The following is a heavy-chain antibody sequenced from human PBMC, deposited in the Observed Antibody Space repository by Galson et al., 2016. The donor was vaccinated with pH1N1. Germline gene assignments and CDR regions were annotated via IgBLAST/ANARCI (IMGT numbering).Heavy chain of an antibody. Sequence: ETLSLTCAVSGNSLPGNDNWGWIRPAPGTGLEWIGTISPSGSTSYNPSLKTRVTISIDTPKRQFSLKLTSVKAAGTAVYYCARHFAAMIGNCFDYWGQGTVV. CDR1: GNSLPGNDN. CDR3: ARHFAAMIGNCFDY. V-gene: IGHV4-38-2*01. J-gene: IGHJ4*02. D-gene: IGHD3-3*02. CDR2: ISPSGST.